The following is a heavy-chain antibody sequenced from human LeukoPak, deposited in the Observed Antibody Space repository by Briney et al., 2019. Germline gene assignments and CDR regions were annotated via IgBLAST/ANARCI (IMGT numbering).Heavy chain of an antibody. CDR3: ATSPLISLD. J-gene: IGHJ4*02. V-gene: IGHV3-74*01. CDR1: GFIFSDYW. D-gene: IGHD3-10*01. CDR2: IENDGSGT. Sequence: GGSLRHSCAASGFIFSDYWIHWVRQAPGKGLEWVSRIENDGSGTSYADSVKGRFNISRDDAKNTVYLQMNSLRVEDTAVYFCATSPLISLDWGQGTLVTVSS.